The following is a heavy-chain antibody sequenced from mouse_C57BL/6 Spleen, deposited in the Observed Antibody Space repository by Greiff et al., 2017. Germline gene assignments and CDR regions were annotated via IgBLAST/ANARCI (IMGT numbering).Heavy chain of an antibody. D-gene: IGHD4-1*01. CDR2: INPNNGGT. CDR3: AKLTGTNGFAY. CDR1: GYTFTDYY. J-gene: IGHJ3*01. V-gene: IGHV1-26*01. Sequence: EVQLQQSGPELVKPGASVKISCKASGYTFTDYYMNWVKQSHGKSLEWIGDINPNNGGTSYNQKFKGKATLTVDKSSSTAYMELRSLTSEDSAVYYCAKLTGTNGFAYWGQGTLVTVSA.